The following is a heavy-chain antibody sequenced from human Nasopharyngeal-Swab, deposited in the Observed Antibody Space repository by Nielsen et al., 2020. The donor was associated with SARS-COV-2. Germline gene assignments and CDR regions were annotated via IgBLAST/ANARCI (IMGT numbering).Heavy chain of an antibody. D-gene: IGHD6-19*01. J-gene: IGHJ4*02. Sequence: GESLKISCAASGLRFSGYWLSWVRQAPGKGLEWVALISHDGDVKYYADSVKGRFTISRDISKNTVYLQMNSLSVEDTAVYYCAKDHSSCWGGDYWGQGTLVAVSS. CDR2: ISHDGDVK. CDR1: GLRFSGYW. CDR3: AKDHSSCWGGDY. V-gene: IGHV3-30*18.